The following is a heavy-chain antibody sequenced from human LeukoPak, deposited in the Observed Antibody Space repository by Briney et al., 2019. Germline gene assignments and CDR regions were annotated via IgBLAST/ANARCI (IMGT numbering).Heavy chain of an antibody. CDR2: FDPEDGET. Sequence: GASVKVSCKASGGTFSSYAISWVRQAPGKGLEWMGGFDPEDGETIYAQKFQGRVTMTEDTSTDTAYMELSSLRSEDTAVYYCATDSVVLRGLWYFDLWGRGTLVTVSS. D-gene: IGHD2-21*01. V-gene: IGHV1-24*01. CDR3: ATDSVVLRGLWYFDL. J-gene: IGHJ2*01. CDR1: GGTFSSYA.